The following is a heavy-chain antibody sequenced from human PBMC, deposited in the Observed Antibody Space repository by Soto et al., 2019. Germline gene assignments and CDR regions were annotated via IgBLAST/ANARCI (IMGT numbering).Heavy chain of an antibody. D-gene: IGHD4-17*01. Sequence: QVLLAEFGGGVVQPGRSLRLSCEASGFTFSSYGIHWVRQAPGKGLEWVALIWYDGSNKYYADSVKGRFTISRDNSKNTLYLQMNSLRVEDTAVYYCARDRGPRTVTSIDYGGQGTLVTVSS. CDR3: ARDRGPRTVTSIDY. J-gene: IGHJ4*02. CDR1: GFTFSSYG. CDR2: IWYDGSNK. V-gene: IGHV3-33*01.